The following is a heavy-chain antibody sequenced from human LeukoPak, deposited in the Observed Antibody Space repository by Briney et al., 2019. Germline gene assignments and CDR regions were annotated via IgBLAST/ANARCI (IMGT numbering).Heavy chain of an antibody. V-gene: IGHV3-15*07. CDR3: TTGIDDEGGY. J-gene: IGHJ4*02. Sequence: GGSLRLSCAASGFTYSNVWMNWVRQAPGKGLEWVGRIKTNAEGGTLDYTAPVKGRFTISRDDSKNTLYLQMDSLEVEDAGMYYCTTGIDDEGGYWGQGTLVTVSS. CDR1: GFTYSNVW. D-gene: IGHD3-3*02. CDR2: IKTNAEGGTL.